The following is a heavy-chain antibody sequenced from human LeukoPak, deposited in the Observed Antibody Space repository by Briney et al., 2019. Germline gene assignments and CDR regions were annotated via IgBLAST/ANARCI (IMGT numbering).Heavy chain of an antibody. Sequence: GGSLRLSCVASGLTVSSYSMNWVRQAPGKGLEWVSYISSSSTIYYADSVKGRFTISRDNAKNSLDLQMNSLRDEDTAVYYCARARASGRSGFDYWGQGTLVTVSS. D-gene: IGHD2-15*01. CDR2: ISSSSTI. CDR3: ARARASGRSGFDY. CDR1: GLTVSSYS. J-gene: IGHJ4*02. V-gene: IGHV3-48*02.